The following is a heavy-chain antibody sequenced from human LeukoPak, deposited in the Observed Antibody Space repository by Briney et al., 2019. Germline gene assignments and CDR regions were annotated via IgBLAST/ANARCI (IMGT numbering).Heavy chain of an antibody. Sequence: PGGSLRLSCAASGFTFSTYGMHWVRQAPGKGLEWVAVIWYDGSDKYYADSVKGRFTISRDNSKNTLYLQMNSLRAEDTAVYYCAKDASSYYYNLNIAYWGQGTLVTVSS. CDR3: AKDASSYYYNLNIAY. CDR2: IWYDGSDK. V-gene: IGHV3-33*06. D-gene: IGHD3-22*01. CDR1: GFTFSTYG. J-gene: IGHJ4*02.